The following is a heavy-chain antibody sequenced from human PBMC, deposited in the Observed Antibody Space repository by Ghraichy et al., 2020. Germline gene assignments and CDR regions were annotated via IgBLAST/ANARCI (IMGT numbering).Heavy chain of an antibody. CDR1: GPSLSSYW. V-gene: IGHV3-7*01. CDR2: IKQDGSEK. D-gene: IGHD1-26*01. J-gene: IGHJ5*01. Sequence: RGSLNISCVASGPSLSSYWMSWVRQAPGKGLEWVANIKQDGSEKCYLDSVKGRFSVSRDNAKNSVYLQMNSLRAEDTAVYYCARGLGGLADSWGQVTLVTVSS. CDR3: ARGLGGLADS.